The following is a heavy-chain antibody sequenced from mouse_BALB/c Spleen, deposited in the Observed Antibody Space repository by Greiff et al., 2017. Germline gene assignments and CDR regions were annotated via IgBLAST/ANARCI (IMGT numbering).Heavy chain of an antibody. V-gene: IGHV2-9*02. D-gene: IGHD2-14*01. Sequence: VKVVESGPGLVAPSQSLSITCTVSGFSLTSYGVHWVRQPPGKGLEWLGVIWAGGSTNYNSALMSRLSISKDNSKSQVFLKMNSLQTDDTAMYYCARDYRYDGFAYWGQGTLVTVSA. CDR2: IWAGGST. J-gene: IGHJ3*01. CDR3: ARDYRYDGFAY. CDR1: GFSLTSYG.